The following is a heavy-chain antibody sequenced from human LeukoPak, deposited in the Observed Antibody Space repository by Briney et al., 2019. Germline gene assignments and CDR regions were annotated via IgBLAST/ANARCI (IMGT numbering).Heavy chain of an antibody. D-gene: IGHD3-10*01. CDR2: ISYDGSNK. Sequence: GGSLRLSCAASRFTFSSYGMHWVRQAPGKGLEWVAVISYDGSNKYYADSVKGRFTISRDNSKNTLYLQMSSLRAEDTAVYYCAKDDGYGGGVIDWGQGTLVTVSS. J-gene: IGHJ4*02. CDR3: AKDDGYGGGVID. CDR1: RFTFSSYG. V-gene: IGHV3-30*18.